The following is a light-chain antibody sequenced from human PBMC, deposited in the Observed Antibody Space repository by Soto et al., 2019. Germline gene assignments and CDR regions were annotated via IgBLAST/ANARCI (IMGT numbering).Light chain of an antibody. CDR3: CSHAGGSSWV. CDR1: SGDVGAYDR. J-gene: IGLJ3*02. V-gene: IGLV2-11*01. CDR2: DVT. Sequence: LTQPRSVSGSPGQSVTISCTGTSGDVGAYDRVSWYQHHPTKAPKLIIYDVTNRPSGVPYRFSGSKSGSTASLTISGLQAEDEADYYCCSHAGGSSWVFGGGTQLTVL.